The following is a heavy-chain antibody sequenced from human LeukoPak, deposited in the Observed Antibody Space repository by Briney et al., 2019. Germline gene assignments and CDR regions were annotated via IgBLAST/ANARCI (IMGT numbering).Heavy chain of an antibody. Sequence: SETLSLTCAVYGGSFSGYYRSWIRQPPGKGLEWIGEINHSGSTNYNPSLKSRVTISVDTSKNQFSLKLSSVTAADTAVYYCASYMVRGGFDPWGQGTLVTVSS. D-gene: IGHD3-10*01. V-gene: IGHV4-34*01. J-gene: IGHJ5*02. CDR1: GGSFSGYY. CDR2: INHSGST. CDR3: ASYMVRGGFDP.